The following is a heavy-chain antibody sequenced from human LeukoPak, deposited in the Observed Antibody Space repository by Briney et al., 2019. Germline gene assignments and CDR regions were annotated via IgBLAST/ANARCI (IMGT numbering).Heavy chain of an antibody. CDR3: ARWFGSSWYASSNWFDP. V-gene: IGHV4-39*07. CDR1: GGSISSSSYY. D-gene: IGHD6-13*01. Sequence: PSETLSLTCTVSGGSISSSSYYWGWIRQPPGKGLEWIGSIYYSGSTYYNPSLKSRVTISVDTSKNQFSLKLSSVTAADTAVYYCARWFGSSWYASSNWFDPWGQGTLVTVSS. CDR2: IYYSGST. J-gene: IGHJ5*02.